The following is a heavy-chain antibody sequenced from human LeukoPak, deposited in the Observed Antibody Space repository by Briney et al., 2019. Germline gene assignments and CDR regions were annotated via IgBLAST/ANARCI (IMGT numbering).Heavy chain of an antibody. D-gene: IGHD6-19*01. CDR1: GFTFSSYS. J-gene: IGHJ4*02. CDR3: ARNHGGGIAVAAN. CDR2: ISSSSSYI. Sequence: GGSLRLSCAASGFTFSSYSMNWVRQAPGKGLEWVSSISSSSSYIYYADSVKGRFTISRDNAKNSLYLQMNSLRAEDTAVYYCARNHGGGIAVAANWGQGTLVTVSS. V-gene: IGHV3-21*01.